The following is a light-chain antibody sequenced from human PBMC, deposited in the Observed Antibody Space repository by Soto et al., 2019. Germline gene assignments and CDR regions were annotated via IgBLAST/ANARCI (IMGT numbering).Light chain of an antibody. CDR1: QSVTSSY. CDR3: QQYNHWPLT. J-gene: IGKJ4*01. CDR2: GVS. V-gene: IGKV3-20*01. Sequence: EIVLTQSPGTLSLSPGERATLSCRASQSVTSSYLAWYQQKPGQAPRLLIYGVSSRATGLPDRFSGSGSGTDFTLTISRLEPEDFAVYYCQQYNHWPLTFGGGTKVDI.